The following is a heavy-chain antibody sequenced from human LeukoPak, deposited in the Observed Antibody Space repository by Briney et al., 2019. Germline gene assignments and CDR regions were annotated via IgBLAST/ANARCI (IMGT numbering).Heavy chain of an antibody. D-gene: IGHD3-22*01. CDR2: MNPNSGNT. V-gene: IGHV1-8*01. CDR3: ASIGERLAVSSGYPRPFDY. Sequence: GASVKVSCKTSGYTFTNYDINWVRQATGQGLEWMGWMNPNSGNTGYAQKFQGRVTMTRSTSISTPYMELSRLRSDDTAVYYCASIGERLAVSSGYPRPFDYWGQGTLVTVSS. J-gene: IGHJ4*02. CDR1: GYTFTNYD.